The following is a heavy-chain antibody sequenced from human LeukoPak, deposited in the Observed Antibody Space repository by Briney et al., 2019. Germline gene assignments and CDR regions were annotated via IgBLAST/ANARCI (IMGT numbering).Heavy chain of an antibody. CDR3: GLVTPGNWWFDP. J-gene: IGHJ5*02. Sequence: ASVKVSCNASEPMFTYYHMHWGRQAPGQGLEWMGWINRNSGDTKYAQKFRGRVTMTRDTSISTTYMELTSLRSDDTAVYYCGLVTPGNWWFDPWGQGTLVTVSS. V-gene: IGHV1-2*02. CDR2: INRNSGDT. CDR1: EPMFTYYH. D-gene: IGHD2-21*02.